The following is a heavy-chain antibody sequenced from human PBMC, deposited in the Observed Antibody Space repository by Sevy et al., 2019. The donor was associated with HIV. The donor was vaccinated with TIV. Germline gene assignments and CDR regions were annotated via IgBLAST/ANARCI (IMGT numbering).Heavy chain of an antibody. V-gene: IGHV1-2*02. CDR2: LNPNNGAA. CDR1: GYSFITYS. J-gene: IGHJ4*02. CDR3: ARETWKFDL. Sequence: ASVQDSCKASGYSFITYSLHWVRQAPGQGLEWMAWLNPNNGAAIYAQTFQGRVTVTRVTSIKTVYMEMSSLTSDDTGDYYCARETWKFDLWGQGTLVTVSS. D-gene: IGHD1-1*01.